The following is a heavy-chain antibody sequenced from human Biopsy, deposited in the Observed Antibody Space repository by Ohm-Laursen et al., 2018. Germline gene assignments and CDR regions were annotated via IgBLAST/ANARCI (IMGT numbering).Heavy chain of an antibody. J-gene: IGHJ4*02. V-gene: IGHV1-2*02. CDR3: ALQSVAQMKNFDY. D-gene: IGHD6-19*01. CDR2: ISPKSGGT. CDR1: GFSFTGYY. Sequence: ASVKVSCNASGFSFTGYYIHWVRQAPGQGLEWMGWISPKSGGTNYAQKFQGNITMTKNTSMSTAYMEMSRLRSDDTAVYYCALQSVAQMKNFDYWGQGTLVTVSS.